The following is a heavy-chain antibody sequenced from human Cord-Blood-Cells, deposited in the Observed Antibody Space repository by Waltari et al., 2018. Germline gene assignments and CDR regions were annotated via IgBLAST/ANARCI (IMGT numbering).Heavy chain of an antibody. CDR1: GFTVSSNY. D-gene: IGHD3-9*01. J-gene: IGHJ4*02. Sequence: EVQLVESGGGLIQPGGSLRLSCAASGFTVSSNYMSWVRQAPGKGLEWVLVIYSGGSTYYADSGKGRFTISRDNSKNTLYLQMNSLRAEDTAVYYCARGPYDILTGYYDYWGQGTLVTVSS. CDR2: IYSGGST. CDR3: ARGPYDILTGYYDY. V-gene: IGHV3-53*01.